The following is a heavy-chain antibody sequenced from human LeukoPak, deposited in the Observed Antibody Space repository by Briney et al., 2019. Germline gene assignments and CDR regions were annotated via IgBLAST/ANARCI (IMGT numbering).Heavy chain of an antibody. CDR2: INPNSGGT. CDR1: GYTFTGYY. V-gene: IGHV1-2*02. D-gene: IGHD3-22*01. CDR3: ARGGAGYYDSSGYYGTPGLDY. Sequence: ASVKVSCKASGYTFTGYYMNWVRQAPGPGLEWMGWINPNSGGTNYAQKFQGRVTMTRDTSISTAYMELSRLRSDDTAVYYCARGGAGYYDSSGYYGTPGLDYWGQGTLVTVYS. J-gene: IGHJ4*02.